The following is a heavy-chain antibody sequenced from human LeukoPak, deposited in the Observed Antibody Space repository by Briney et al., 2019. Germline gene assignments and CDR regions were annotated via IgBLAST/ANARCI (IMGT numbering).Heavy chain of an antibody. D-gene: IGHD2-2*03. Sequence: SETLSLTCAVYGGSFSGYYWSWIRQPPGKGLEWIGEINHSGSTNYNPSLKSRVTISVDTSKNQFSLKLSSVTAADTAVYYCARGRPGGYCSSTSCYMGPLFDYWGQGTLVTVSS. CDR3: ARGRPGGYCSSTSCYMGPLFDY. V-gene: IGHV4-34*01. CDR2: INHSGST. CDR1: GGSFSGYY. J-gene: IGHJ4*02.